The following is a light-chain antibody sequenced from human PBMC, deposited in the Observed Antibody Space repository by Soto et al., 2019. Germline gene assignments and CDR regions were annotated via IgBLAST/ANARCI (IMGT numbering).Light chain of an antibody. J-gene: IGLJ1*01. CDR1: SSDVGAYNY. Sequence: QSVLTQPASVSGYPGQSITISCTGASSDVGAYNYVAWCQQHPGKGPKLLIYDVSNRPSGFSSRFSGSKSGNTASLTISGLRAEDEADNLCSSNTTSSTYVFGTG. CDR2: DVS. V-gene: IGLV2-14*01. CDR3: SSNTTSSTYV.